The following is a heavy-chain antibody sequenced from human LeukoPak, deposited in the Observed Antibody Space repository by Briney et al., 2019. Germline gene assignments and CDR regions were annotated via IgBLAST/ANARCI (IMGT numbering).Heavy chain of an antibody. CDR2: INHSGST. J-gene: IGHJ5*02. D-gene: IGHD5-12*01. CDR3: ARNIVATSNWFDP. CDR1: GGSFSGYY. V-gene: IGHV4-34*01. Sequence: PSETLSLTCAVYGGSFSGYYWSWIRQPPGKGLEWIGEINHSGSTNYNPSLKSRVTISVDTSKNQFSLKLSSVTAADTAVYYCARNIVATSNWFDPWGQGTLVTVSS.